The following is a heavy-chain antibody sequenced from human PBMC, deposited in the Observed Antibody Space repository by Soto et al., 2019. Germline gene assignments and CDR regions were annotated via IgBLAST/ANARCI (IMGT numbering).Heavy chain of an antibody. D-gene: IGHD2-15*01. CDR2: IIPIFGTA. Sequence: ASVKVSCKASGGTFISYAISWVRQAPGQGLEWMGGIIPIFGTANYAQKLKGRVTITADESTSTAYMELSSLRSEDTAVYYCARSVLGYCSGGSCYSFFDYWGQGTLVTVSS. V-gene: IGHV1-69*13. J-gene: IGHJ4*02. CDR1: GGTFISYA. CDR3: ARSVLGYCSGGSCYSFFDY.